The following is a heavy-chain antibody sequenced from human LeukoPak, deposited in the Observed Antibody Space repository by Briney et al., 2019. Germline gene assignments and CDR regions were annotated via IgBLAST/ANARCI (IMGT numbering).Heavy chain of an antibody. Sequence: SETLSLTCAVSGYSISSGYYWGWIRQPPGKGLEWIGSIYHSGSTYYNPSLKSRVTLSVDTSKNQFSLKLSSVTAADTAVYYCARLCPGYCSSTSANDFDYWGQGTLVTVSS. J-gene: IGHJ4*02. CDR3: ARLCPGYCSSTSANDFDY. CDR2: IYHSGST. CDR1: GYSISSGYY. D-gene: IGHD2-2*01. V-gene: IGHV4-38-2*01.